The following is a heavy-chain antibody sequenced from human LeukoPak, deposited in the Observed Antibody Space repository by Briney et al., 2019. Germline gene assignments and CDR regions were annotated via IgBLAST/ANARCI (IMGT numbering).Heavy chain of an antibody. D-gene: IGHD1-1*01. CDR3: ARAMTTNWYYFDY. Sequence: ASVKVSCKTFGYTFTSYYVHWVRQAPGQGLEWMGIINPSGGSTSYAQKFQGRVTMTRDTSTSTVYMDLSSLRSEDTAVYFCARAMTTNWYYFDYWGQGTLVTVSS. CDR2: INPSGGST. CDR1: GYTFTSYY. J-gene: IGHJ4*02. V-gene: IGHV1-46*01.